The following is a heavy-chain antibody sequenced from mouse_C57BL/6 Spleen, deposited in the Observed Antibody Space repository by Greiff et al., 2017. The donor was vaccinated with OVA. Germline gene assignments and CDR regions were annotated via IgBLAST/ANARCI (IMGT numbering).Heavy chain of an antibody. CDR2: IYPGSGST. CDR1: GYTFTSYW. J-gene: IGHJ2*01. D-gene: IGHD1-1*01. V-gene: IGHV1-55*01. Sequence: QVQLQQPGAELVKPGASVKMSCKASGYTFTSYWITWVKQRPGQGLEWIGDIYPGSGSTNYNEKFKSKATLTVDTSSSTAYMQLSSLTSEDSAVYYCARWDYYGSSSDFDYWGQGTTLTVSS. CDR3: ARWDYYGSSSDFDY.